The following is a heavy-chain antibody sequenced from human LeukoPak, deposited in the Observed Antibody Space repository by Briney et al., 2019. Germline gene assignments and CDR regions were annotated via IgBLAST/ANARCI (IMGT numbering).Heavy chain of an antibody. CDR2: ISYSGST. CDR1: GGSISAYY. V-gene: IGHV4-59*01. D-gene: IGHD3-10*01. CDR3: ARDARGRSHFDY. Sequence: SETLSLTCTVSGGSISAYYWSWIRQPPGKGLEWIGYISYSGSTNSNPSLRSRVTISVDTSNNRFSLELSSVTTADTAVYYCARDARGRSHFDYSGRGTLVTVSS. J-gene: IGHJ4*01.